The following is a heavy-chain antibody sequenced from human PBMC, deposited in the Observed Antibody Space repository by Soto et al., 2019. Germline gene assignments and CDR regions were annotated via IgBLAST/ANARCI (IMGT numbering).Heavy chain of an antibody. CDR1: GGSISSSSYY. CDR2: IYYSGST. D-gene: IGHD2-2*01. Sequence: PSETLSLTCTVSGGSISSSSYYWGWIRQPPGKGLEWIGSIYYSGSTYYNPSLKSRVNISVDTSKNQFSLKLSSVTAADTAVYYCARQTRPSDARGHEYADYWGQGTLVTVSS. CDR3: ARQTRPSDARGHEYADY. J-gene: IGHJ4*02. V-gene: IGHV4-39*01.